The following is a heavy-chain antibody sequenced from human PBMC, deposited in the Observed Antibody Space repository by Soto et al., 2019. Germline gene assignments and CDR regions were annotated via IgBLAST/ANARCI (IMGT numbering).Heavy chain of an antibody. CDR2: IDWDDDK. Sequence: SGPTLVNPTQTLALTCTFSGFSLSTSGMRVSWIRQPPGKALEWLARIDWDDDKFYSTSLKTRLTISKDTSKNQVVLTMTNMDPVDTATYHCARSQWELMLDYWGQGTLVTVSS. CDR1: GFSLSTSGMR. D-gene: IGHD1-26*01. V-gene: IGHV2-70*04. CDR3: ARSQWELMLDY. J-gene: IGHJ4*02.